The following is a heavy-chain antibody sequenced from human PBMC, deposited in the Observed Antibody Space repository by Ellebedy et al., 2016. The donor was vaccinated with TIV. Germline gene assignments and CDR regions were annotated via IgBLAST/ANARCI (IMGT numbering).Heavy chain of an antibody. CDR3: ARVLKDSSGPGDY. J-gene: IGHJ4*02. V-gene: IGHV4-59*01. CDR2: IYYSGST. Sequence: SETLSLTCTVSGGSISSYYWSWIRQPPGRGLEWIGYIYYSGSTNYNPSLKSRVTISVDTSKNQFSLKLSSVTAADTAVYFCARVLKDSSGPGDYWGQGTLVTVSS. CDR1: GGSISSYY. D-gene: IGHD6-19*01.